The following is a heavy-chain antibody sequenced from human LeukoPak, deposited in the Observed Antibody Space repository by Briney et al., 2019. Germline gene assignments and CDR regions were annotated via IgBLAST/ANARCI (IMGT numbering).Heavy chain of an antibody. D-gene: IGHD6-13*01. CDR3: ARSGAAAGYYFDY. V-gene: IGHV4-59*08. CDR1: GGSISSYY. Sequence: SETLSLTCTVSGGSISSYYWSWIRQPPGKGLEWIGYIYCSGSTNYNPSLKSRVTISVDTSKNQFSLKLSSVTAADTAVYYCARSGAAAGYYFDYWGQGTLVTVSS. CDR2: IYCSGST. J-gene: IGHJ4*02.